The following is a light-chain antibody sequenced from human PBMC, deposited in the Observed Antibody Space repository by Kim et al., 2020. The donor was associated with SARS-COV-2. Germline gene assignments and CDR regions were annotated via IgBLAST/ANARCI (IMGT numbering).Light chain of an antibody. CDR3: QAWDSSTVV. Sequence: SVSPGRTASIPCSGDKLGDKYASWYQQKPGQSPVLVIYQDSKRPSGIPERFSGSNSGNTATLTISGTQAMDEADYYCQAWDSSTVVFGGGTQLTVL. CDR2: QDS. CDR1: KLGDKY. J-gene: IGLJ2*01. V-gene: IGLV3-1*01.